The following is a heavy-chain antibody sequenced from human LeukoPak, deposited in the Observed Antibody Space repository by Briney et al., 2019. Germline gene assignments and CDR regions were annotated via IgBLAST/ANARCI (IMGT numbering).Heavy chain of an antibody. D-gene: IGHD4-17*01. V-gene: IGHV4-34*01. Sequence: PSETLSLTCAVYGGSFSGYYWSWIRQPPGKGLEWIGEINHSGSTNYNPSLKSRVTISVDTSKNQFSLKLSSVTAADTAVYYCARGRGVRVTTTSRYFDLWGRGTLVTVSS. J-gene: IGHJ2*01. CDR1: GGSFSGYY. CDR2: INHSGST. CDR3: ARGRGVRVTTTSRYFDL.